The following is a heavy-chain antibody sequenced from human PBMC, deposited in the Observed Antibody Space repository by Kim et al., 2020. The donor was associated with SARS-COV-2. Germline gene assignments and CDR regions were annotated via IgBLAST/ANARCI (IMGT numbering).Heavy chain of an antibody. CDR1: GFTVSSNY. V-gene: IGHV3-66*01. CDR2: IYAGGRT. D-gene: IGHD2-15*01. Sequence: GGSLRLSCAASGFTVSSNYMSWVRQAPGKGLEWVSVIYAGGRTDYADSVKDRFTISRDNSRNTLYLQMSSLRAGDTAIYYCARDAYCSGGSCSPTASHW. CDR3: ARDAYCSGGSCSPTASHW. J-gene: IGHJ5*01.